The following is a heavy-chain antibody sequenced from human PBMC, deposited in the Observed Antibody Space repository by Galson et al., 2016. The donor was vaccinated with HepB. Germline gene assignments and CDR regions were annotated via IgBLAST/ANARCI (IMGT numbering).Heavy chain of an antibody. D-gene: IGHD6-19*01. CDR3: TTWLSHHFDY. J-gene: IGHJ4*02. Sequence: SLRLSCAASGFTFRNYALSWVRRAPGKGLEWVSHIDGPTPNTHYADSVRGRFSNYRDNSRDTLYLQMDSLAAEDSAIYYCTTWLSHHFDYWGQGTRVTVSS. CDR1: GFTFRNYA. V-gene: IGHV3-23*01. CDR2: IDGPTPNT.